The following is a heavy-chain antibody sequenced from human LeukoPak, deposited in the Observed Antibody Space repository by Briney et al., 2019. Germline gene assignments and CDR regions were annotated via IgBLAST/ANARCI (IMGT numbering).Heavy chain of an antibody. CDR2: INHSGST. V-gene: IGHV4-34*01. CDR3: ARARGYYYYYMDV. CDR1: GGSFSGYY. J-gene: IGHJ6*03. Sequence: SETLSLTCAVYGGSFSGYYWSWIRQPPGKGLEWIGEINHSGSTNYNPSLKSRVTISVDTSKNQFSLKPSSVTAADTAVYYCARARGYYYYYMDVWGKGTTVTVSS.